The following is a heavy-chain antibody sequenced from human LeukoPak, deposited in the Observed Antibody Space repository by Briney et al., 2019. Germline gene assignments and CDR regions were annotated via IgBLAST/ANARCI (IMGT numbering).Heavy chain of an antibody. V-gene: IGHV4-59*08. CDR3: ARHEPLDGYNWDN. Sequence: PSETLSLTRTVSGGSISSYYWSWIRLPPGKGQERIGYIYDTGSTDYNTSLKSRVTISADTSKNQFSLKLSSVTAADTAVYYCARHEPLDGYNWDNWGQGTLVTVSS. CDR1: GGSISSYY. D-gene: IGHD5-24*01. J-gene: IGHJ4*02. CDR2: IYDTGST.